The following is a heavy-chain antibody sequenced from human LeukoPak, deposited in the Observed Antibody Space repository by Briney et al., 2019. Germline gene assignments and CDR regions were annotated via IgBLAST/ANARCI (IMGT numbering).Heavy chain of an antibody. CDR1: GFSFSTFP. J-gene: IGHJ4*02. D-gene: IGHD4-17*01. V-gene: IGHV3-64D*09. CDR3: VKGPTV. CDR2: ISSNGGST. Sequence: GGTLRLSCSASGFSFSTFPMHWVRQAPGKGLEFVSSISSNGGSTYYADSVKGRFTISRDNSQNTLYLQMSSLTAEDTAVFYCVKGPTVWGQGTLVTVSS.